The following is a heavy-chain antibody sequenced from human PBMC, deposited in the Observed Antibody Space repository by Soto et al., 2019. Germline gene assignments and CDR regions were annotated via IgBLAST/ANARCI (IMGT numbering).Heavy chain of an antibody. J-gene: IGHJ4*02. CDR1: GFTFSYYG. CDR3: AKDHYSETSGYKDH. V-gene: IGHV3-30*18. D-gene: IGHD3-22*01. CDR2: ISYDGSNK. Sequence: QVQLVESGGGVVQPGRSLRLSCAASGFTFSYYGMHWVRQAPGKGLEWVAVISYDGSNKNYADSVKGRFTISRDNSKNTLYLQMNSLRAEDTAVYYCAKDHYSETSGYKDHWGQGTLVTVSS.